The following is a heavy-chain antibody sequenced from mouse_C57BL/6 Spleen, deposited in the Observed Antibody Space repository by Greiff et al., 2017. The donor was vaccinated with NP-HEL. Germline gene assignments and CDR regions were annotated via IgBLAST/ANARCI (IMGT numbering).Heavy chain of an antibody. V-gene: IGHV1-64*01. CDR1: GYTFTSYW. Sequence: QVHVKQPGAELVKPGASVKLSCKASGYTFTSYWMHWVKQRPGQGLEWIGMIPPNSGSTNYHEKFKSKATLTVDKSSSTAYMQLSSLTSEDSAVYYCARSDRYAMDYWGKGTSVTVSS. CDR2: IPPNSGST. CDR3: ARSDRYAMDY. J-gene: IGHJ4*01.